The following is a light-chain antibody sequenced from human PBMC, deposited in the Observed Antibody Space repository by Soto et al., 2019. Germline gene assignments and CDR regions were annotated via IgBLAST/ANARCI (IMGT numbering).Light chain of an antibody. Sequence: QSVLTQPRSVSGSPGQSVTISCTRTSSDVDNYNNVSWYQQHPGKAPKLLIYDVNKRPSGVPYRFSGSKSGNTASLTISGLQAGDEADYFCCSYAGNYTRVFGTGTKVTVL. CDR1: SSDVDNYNN. CDR2: DVN. J-gene: IGLJ1*01. CDR3: CSYAGNYTRV. V-gene: IGLV2-11*01.